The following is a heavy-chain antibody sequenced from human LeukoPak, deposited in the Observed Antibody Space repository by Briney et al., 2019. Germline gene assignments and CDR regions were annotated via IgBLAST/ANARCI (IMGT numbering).Heavy chain of an antibody. D-gene: IGHD3-10*01. Sequence: ASVKVSCKASGYTFTNYDINWVRQATGQGLEWMGYMNPNSGNSAYAQKFQGRVTITTDASISTAYMELSGLRSEDTALYYCARDRYYYGSGIRAQAIDYWGQGTLVTVSS. J-gene: IGHJ4*02. CDR3: ARDRYYYGSGIRAQAIDY. V-gene: IGHV1-8*03. CDR1: GYTFTNYD. CDR2: MNPNSGNS.